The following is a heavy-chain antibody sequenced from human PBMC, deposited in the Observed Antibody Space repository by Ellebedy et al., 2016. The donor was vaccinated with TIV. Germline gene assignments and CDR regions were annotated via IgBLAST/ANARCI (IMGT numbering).Heavy chain of an antibody. CDR2: IIPVFGLP. Sequence: ASVKVSCKTSGYTFSSYIVSWVRQAPGQGLEWMGGIIPVFGLPKYQQKFQDRVTITADGSISTVYLEVTSLRSDDTAVYYCARVKGAGYSYVSYWGQGTLVTVSS. D-gene: IGHD5-18*01. CDR1: GYTFSSYI. CDR3: ARVKGAGYSYVSY. J-gene: IGHJ4*02. V-gene: IGHV1-69*13.